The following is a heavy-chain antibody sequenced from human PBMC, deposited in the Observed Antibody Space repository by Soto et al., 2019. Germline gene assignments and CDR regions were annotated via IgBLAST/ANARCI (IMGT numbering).Heavy chain of an antibody. V-gene: IGHV4-4*02. CDR3: ARDVGYHYDGSPSGQFDF. CDR1: GNSISATNW. Sequence: SETLSLTCVVSGNSISATNWWSWVRQSPGKGLEWIGEIYHSGSTNYNPSLKSRVTISVDKSKNQFSLKLSSVTAADTAVYYCARDVGYHYDGSPSGQFDFWGQGTLVTVSS. D-gene: IGHD3-22*01. J-gene: IGHJ4*02. CDR2: IYHSGST.